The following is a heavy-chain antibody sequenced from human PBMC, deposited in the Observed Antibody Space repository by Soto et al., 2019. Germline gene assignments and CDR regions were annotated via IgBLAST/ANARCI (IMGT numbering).Heavy chain of an antibody. Sequence: GGSLRLSCAASGFPFSSYWMHLVRQSPGKGLVWVSRIKGDGSETNYADSVKGRFTISRDNAKNTLYLQLNSLRAEDTAVYYCLRGNSVHGNFDYWGQGTRVTVSS. D-gene: IGHD1-26*01. J-gene: IGHJ4*02. CDR1: GFPFSSYW. CDR3: LRGNSVHGNFDY. CDR2: IKGDGSET. V-gene: IGHV3-74*01.